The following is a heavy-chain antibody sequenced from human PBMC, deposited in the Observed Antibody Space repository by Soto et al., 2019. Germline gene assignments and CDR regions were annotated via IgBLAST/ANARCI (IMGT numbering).Heavy chain of an antibody. V-gene: IGHV3-48*03. CDR1: GFTFSSYE. D-gene: IGHD6-19*01. Sequence: LRLSCAASGFTFSSYEMNWVRQAPGKGLEWASYISSSGSTIYYADSVKGRFTISRDNAKNSLYLQMNSLRAEDTAVYYCASRVSSGWYSIMDVWGQGTTVTV. CDR2: ISSSGSTI. CDR3: ASRVSSGWYSIMDV. J-gene: IGHJ6*02.